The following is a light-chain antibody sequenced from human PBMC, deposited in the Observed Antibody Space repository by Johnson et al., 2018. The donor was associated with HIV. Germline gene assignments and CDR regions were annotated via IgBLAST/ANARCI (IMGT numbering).Light chain of an antibody. Sequence: QSILTQPPSVSAAPGQKVTISCSGSSSNIENNYVSWYQHLPGTAPKVLIYENSKRPSSIPDRFSGSTSGTSATLDITGLQTGDEADYYCGTWDSSLSAGEYVFGTGTKVTVL. CDR3: GTWDSSLSAGEYV. CDR2: ENS. V-gene: IGLV1-51*02. CDR1: SSNIENNY. J-gene: IGLJ1*01.